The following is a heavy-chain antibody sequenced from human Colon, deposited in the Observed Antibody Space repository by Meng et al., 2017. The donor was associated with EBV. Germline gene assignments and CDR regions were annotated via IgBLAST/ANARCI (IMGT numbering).Heavy chain of an antibody. CDR1: GFTVSSNY. CDR2: IYSGGGT. D-gene: IGHD4-17*01. J-gene: IGHJ4*02. Sequence: EGQLVGSGGGLIQPGGSLRLSCAASGFTVSSNYMTWVRQAPGKGLEWVSVIYSGGGTYLADSVKGRFTISRDNSKNTLYLQMNSLRAEDTAVYYCARYGDYAPKDWGQGTLVTVSS. V-gene: IGHV3-53*01. CDR3: ARYGDYAPKD.